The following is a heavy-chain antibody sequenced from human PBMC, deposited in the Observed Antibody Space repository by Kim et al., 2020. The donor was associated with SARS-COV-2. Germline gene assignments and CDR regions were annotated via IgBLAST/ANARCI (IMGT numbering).Heavy chain of an antibody. CDR3: ARATYYLGNNYYFDY. J-gene: IGHJ4*02. D-gene: IGHD3-10*01. V-gene: IGHV4-59*01. Sequence: PPLESRVTISKDMSKRQFFLTLSSVTAADTAVYYCARATYYLGNNYYFDYWGQGLLVTVSS.